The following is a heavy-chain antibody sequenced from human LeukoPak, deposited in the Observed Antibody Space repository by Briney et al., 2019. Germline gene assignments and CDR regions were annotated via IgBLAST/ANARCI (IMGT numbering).Heavy chain of an antibody. CDR2: MNPNSGNT. Sequence: ASVTVSCKASGYTFRSHDINWVRQATGQGLEWMGWMNPNSGNTGYAQKFQGRVTMTRDTSISTAYMELSSLRSEDTAVYYCASVQTGPYCSGDICYSRDAFDIWGQGTMVTVSS. V-gene: IGHV1-8*01. CDR3: ASVQTGPYCSGDICYSRDAFDI. CDR1: GYTFRSHD. D-gene: IGHD2-15*01. J-gene: IGHJ3*02.